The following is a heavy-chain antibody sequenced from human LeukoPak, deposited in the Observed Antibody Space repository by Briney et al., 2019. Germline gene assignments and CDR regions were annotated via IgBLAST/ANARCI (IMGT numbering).Heavy chain of an antibody. CDR2: INHSGST. V-gene: IGHV4-34*01. CDR1: GGSFSGYY. J-gene: IGHJ6*02. CDR3: AREGYYYDSSGYTRYYYYGMDV. D-gene: IGHD3-22*01. Sequence: SETLSLTCAVYGGSFSGYYWSWIRQPPGKGLEWIGEINHSGSTNYNPSLKSRVTISVDTSKNQFSLKLSSVTAADTAVYYCAREGYYYDSSGYTRYYYYGMDVWGQGTTVTVSS.